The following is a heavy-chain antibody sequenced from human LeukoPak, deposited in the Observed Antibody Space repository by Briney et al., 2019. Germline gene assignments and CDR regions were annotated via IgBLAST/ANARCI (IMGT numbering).Heavy chain of an antibody. CDR2: ISGSGGST. D-gene: IGHD3-10*01. Sequence: PGGSLGLSCAASGFTFSSYAMSWVRQAPGKGLEWVSAISGSGGSTYYADSVKGRFTISRDNSKNTLYLQMNSLRAEDTAVYYCAKDSSYYYGSGSYYTDYWCQGTLVIVSS. J-gene: IGHJ4*02. V-gene: IGHV3-23*01. CDR1: GFTFSSYA. CDR3: AKDSSYYYGSGSYYTDY.